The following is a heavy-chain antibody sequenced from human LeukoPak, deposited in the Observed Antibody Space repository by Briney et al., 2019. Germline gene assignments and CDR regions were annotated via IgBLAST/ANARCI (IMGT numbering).Heavy chain of an antibody. D-gene: IGHD1-26*01. CDR2: IFHTGST. V-gene: IGHV4-4*02. Sequence: ASETLSLTCGVSGTSVSTMNWWSWVRQSPGKGLEWIGEIFHTGSTNYNPSLNSRITISLDKSKNQFSLRLTSVTAADTAVYYCARRRGKWDVNWFDPWGPGTLVTVSS. CDR3: ARRRGKWDVNWFDP. CDR1: GTSVSTMNW. J-gene: IGHJ5*02.